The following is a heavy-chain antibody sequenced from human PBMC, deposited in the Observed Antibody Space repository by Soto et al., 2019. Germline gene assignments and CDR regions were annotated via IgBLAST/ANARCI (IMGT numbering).Heavy chain of an antibody. CDR3: TRYRYDFWSGYTDY. CDR1: GVTFTNPG. CDR2: IKSKTDGGTT. V-gene: IGHV3-15*07. J-gene: IGHJ4*02. Sequence: PGGPLRLSCGASGVTFTNPGRNLVRKAQGKGLEWVGRIKSKTDGGTTEYAASVKGRFTISRDDSKSIAYLQMNSLKTEDTAVYYCTRYRYDFWSGYTDYWGQGTLVTVSS. D-gene: IGHD3-3*01.